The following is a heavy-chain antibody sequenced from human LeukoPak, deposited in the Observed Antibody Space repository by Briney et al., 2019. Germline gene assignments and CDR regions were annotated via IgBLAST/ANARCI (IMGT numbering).Heavy chain of an antibody. D-gene: IGHD6-19*01. CDR2: IWYDGSNK. CDR3: AKGETIYSSGWYSNYFDY. J-gene: IGHJ4*02. V-gene: IGHV3-33*06. Sequence: GGSLRLSCAASGFTFSSYGMHWVRQAPGKGLEWVAVIWYDGSNKYYADSVKGRFTISRDNSKNTLYLQMNSLRAEDTAVYYCAKGETIYSSGWYSNYFDYWGQGTLVTVSS. CDR1: GFTFSSYG.